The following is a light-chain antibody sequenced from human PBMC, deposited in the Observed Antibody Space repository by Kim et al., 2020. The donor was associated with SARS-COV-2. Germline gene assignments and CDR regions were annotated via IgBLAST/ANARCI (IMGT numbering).Light chain of an antibody. J-gene: IGLJ2*01. V-gene: IGLV2-23*01. CDR2: EGS. CDR3: CSYAGSSTYVV. Sequence: QSALTQPASVSGSPGQSITISCTGTSSDVGSYNLVSWYQQHPGKAPKLMIYEGSKRPSGVSNRFSGSKSGNTASLTISGLQAEDEAGYYCCSYAGSSTYVVFGGGTQLTVL. CDR1: SSDVGSYNL.